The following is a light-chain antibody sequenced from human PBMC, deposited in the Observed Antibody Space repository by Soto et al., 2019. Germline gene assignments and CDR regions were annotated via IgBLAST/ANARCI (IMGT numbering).Light chain of an antibody. V-gene: IGKV3-11*01. CDR3: QRRSNWPPIT. J-gene: IGKJ5*01. CDR1: QSVSSY. Sequence: EIVLTQSPATLSLSPGERATLSCGASQSVSSYLAWYQQKPGQAPRLLIYDASNRATGIPARFSGSGSGTDFTLTISSLEPEDFAVYYCQRRSNWPPITFGQGTRLENK. CDR2: DAS.